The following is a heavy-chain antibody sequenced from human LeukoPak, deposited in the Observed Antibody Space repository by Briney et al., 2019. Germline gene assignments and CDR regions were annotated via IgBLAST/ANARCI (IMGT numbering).Heavy chain of an antibody. CDR2: IYYSGST. D-gene: IGHD4-17*01. CDR1: GGSINSYY. J-gene: IGHJ4*02. CDR3: ARGRSYEYGDYDY. V-gene: IGHV4-59*12. Sequence: SETLSLTCTVSGGSINSYYWSWIRQPPGKGLEWIGYIYYSGSTYYNPSLKSRVTVPVDTCKNQFSLNLNSVTAADTAIYYCARGRSYEYGDYDYWGQGTLVTVSS.